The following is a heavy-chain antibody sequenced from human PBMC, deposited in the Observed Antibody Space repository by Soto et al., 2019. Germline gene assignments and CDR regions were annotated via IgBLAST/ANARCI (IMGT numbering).Heavy chain of an antibody. CDR2: IKSKTDGGTT. V-gene: IGHV3-15*07. J-gene: IGHJ4*02. CDR1: GFTFSNAW. CDR3: TTDAANDDVWSGYIPEPFDY. Sequence: EVQLVESGGGLVKPGGSLRLSCAASGFTFSNAWMNWVRQAPGKGLEWVGRIKSKTDGGTTDYAAPVKGRFTISRDDSKNTLYLQMNSLKAEVTAVYYCTTDAANDDVWSGYIPEPFDYWRQGTLDTFSS. D-gene: IGHD3-3*01.